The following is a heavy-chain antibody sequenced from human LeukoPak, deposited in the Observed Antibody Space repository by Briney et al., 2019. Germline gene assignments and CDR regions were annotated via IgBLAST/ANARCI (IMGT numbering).Heavy chain of an antibody. CDR3: VRGWAPLREKSFFAS. CDR2: IFASGST. CDR1: GASITSDY. Sequence: ASETLSLTCTVSGASITSDYWTWVRQVAGKGLEWIGRIFASGSTNYNPYLRSRITMSVDTSKNQFSLDLSSVTAADTGVYYCVRGWAPLREKSFFASWGQGTLVTVSS. V-gene: IGHV4-4*07. J-gene: IGHJ4*02. D-gene: IGHD1-26*01.